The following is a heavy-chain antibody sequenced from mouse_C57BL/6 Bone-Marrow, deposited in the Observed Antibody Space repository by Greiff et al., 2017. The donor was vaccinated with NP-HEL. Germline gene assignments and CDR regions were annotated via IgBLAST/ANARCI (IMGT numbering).Heavy chain of an antibody. CDR3: ASRTGCHWDFDV. CDR1: GYSITSDY. J-gene: IGHJ1*03. CDR2: ISYSGST. D-gene: IGHD4-1*01. Sequence: DVQLQESGPGLAKPSQTLSLTCSVTGYSITSDYWNWIRKFPGNKLEYMGYISYSGSTSYNPSLKSRISITRDTSKDQYSLQLNSVTTEDTATYYSASRTGCHWDFDVWGTGTTVTVAS. V-gene: IGHV3-8*01.